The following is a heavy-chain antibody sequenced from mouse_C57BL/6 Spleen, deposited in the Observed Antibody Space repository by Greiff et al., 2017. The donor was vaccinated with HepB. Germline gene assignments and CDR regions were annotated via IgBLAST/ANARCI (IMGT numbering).Heavy chain of an antibody. J-gene: IGHJ2*01. CDR2: IYPSDSET. CDR1: GYTFTSYW. CDR3: ARRGY. V-gene: IGHV1-61*01. Sequence: QVQLQQPGAELVRPGSSVKLSCKASGYTFTSYWMDWVKQRPGQGLEWIGNIYPSDSETHYNQKFKDKATWTVDKSSSTAYMELSSLTSDASAVYYCARRGYWGQGTTLTVSS.